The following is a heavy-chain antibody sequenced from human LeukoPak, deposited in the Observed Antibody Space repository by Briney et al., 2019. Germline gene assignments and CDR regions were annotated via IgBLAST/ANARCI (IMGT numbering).Heavy chain of an antibody. CDR2: INHSGST. Sequence: SETLSLTCAVYGGSFSGYYWSWIRQPPGKGLEWIGEINHSGSTNYNPSLKSRVTISVDTSKNQFSLKLSSVTAADTAVYYCARRGGYSGYGPFDYWGQGTLVTVSS. J-gene: IGHJ4*02. CDR3: ARRGGYSGYGPFDY. CDR1: GGSFSGYY. V-gene: IGHV4-34*01. D-gene: IGHD5-12*01.